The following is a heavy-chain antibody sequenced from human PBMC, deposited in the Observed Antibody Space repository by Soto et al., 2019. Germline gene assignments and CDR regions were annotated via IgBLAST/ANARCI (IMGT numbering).Heavy chain of an antibody. CDR2: IISILGIA. D-gene: IGHD4-17*01. J-gene: IGHJ4*02. CDR3: AKGGDYDDFDY. CDR1: GCTFSSYT. V-gene: IGHV1-69*02. Sequence: QVQLVQSGAGVNKPGSSVKVSCKDSGCTFSSYTISWVRQAPGQGLEWMGRIISILGIANYAQKFQGRVTINAEKSASEAYREISSVGSEDTAVYQCAKGGDYDDFDYWVQGTLVAVS.